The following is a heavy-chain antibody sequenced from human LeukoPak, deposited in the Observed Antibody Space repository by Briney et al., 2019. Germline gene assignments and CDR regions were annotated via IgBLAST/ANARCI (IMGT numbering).Heavy chain of an antibody. V-gene: IGHV3-21*06. CDR1: GFTFSSNN. CDR2: ISSSSTYI. CDR3: ARVRDNWFDP. Sequence: GGSLRLSCAASGFTFSSNNMNWVRQAPGKGLEWVSSISSSSTYIYYADSVKGRFTISRDNAKNSLYLQMNSLRAEDTAVYYCARVRDNWFDPWGQGTQGTVSS. J-gene: IGHJ5*02.